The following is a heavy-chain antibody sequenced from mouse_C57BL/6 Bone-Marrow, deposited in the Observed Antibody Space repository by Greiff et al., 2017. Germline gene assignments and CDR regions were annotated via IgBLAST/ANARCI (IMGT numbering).Heavy chain of an antibody. CDR1: GYTFTDYY. D-gene: IGHD2-2*01. Sequence: VQLQQSGPVLVKPGASVKMSCKASGYTFTDYYMNWVKQSHGKSLEWIGVINPYNGGTSYNQKFKGKATLTVDKSSSTAYMELNSLTAEDSAVDYCARDGYGVAYWGQGTLVTVSA. V-gene: IGHV1-19*01. J-gene: IGHJ3*01. CDR3: ARDGYGVAY. CDR2: INPYNGGT.